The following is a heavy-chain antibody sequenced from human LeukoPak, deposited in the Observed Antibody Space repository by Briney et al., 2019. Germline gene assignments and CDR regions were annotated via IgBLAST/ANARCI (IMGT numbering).Heavy chain of an antibody. CDR3: ARARTDLESGDLSYAFEI. V-gene: IGHV1-8*01. J-gene: IGHJ3*02. D-gene: IGHD1-1*01. CDR2: MNPNSANT. CDR1: GYTFISYD. Sequence: ASVKVSCKASGYTFISYDINWVRQAAGQGLEWMGWMNPNSANTGYAEKFQGRVTMTRDNPTSTAYMELSGLRPEDTAVYYCARARTDLESGDLSYAFEIWGQGTMITVSS.